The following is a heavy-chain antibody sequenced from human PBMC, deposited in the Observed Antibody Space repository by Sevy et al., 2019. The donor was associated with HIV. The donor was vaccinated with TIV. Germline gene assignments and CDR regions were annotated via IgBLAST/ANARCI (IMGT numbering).Heavy chain of an antibody. J-gene: IGHJ4*02. V-gene: IGHV3-74*01. CDR3: ARDGRAAGDFDY. D-gene: IGHD6-13*01. CDR1: GFTFSSYW. Sequence: GGSLRLSCAASGFTFSSYWMHWVRHAPGKGLVWVSRISSDGSSTSYADSVRGRFTISRDNAKNTQYLQMNSLRAEDTAGYYGARDGRAAGDFDYWGQGTLVTVSS. CDR2: ISSDGSST.